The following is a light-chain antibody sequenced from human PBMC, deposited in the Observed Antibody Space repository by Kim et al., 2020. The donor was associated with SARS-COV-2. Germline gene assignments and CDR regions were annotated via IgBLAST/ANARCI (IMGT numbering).Light chain of an antibody. CDR3: QQRADWPPIT. CDR1: RSLSTF. J-gene: IGKJ5*01. CDR2: DAS. V-gene: IGKV3-11*01. Sequence: ETATPPCRASRSLSTFIAWYQHKPGQAPMLLIFDASNRAAGVPARFSGSGSGTDFTLTISSLEAEEFAVYYCQQRADWPPITFGQGTRLEIK.